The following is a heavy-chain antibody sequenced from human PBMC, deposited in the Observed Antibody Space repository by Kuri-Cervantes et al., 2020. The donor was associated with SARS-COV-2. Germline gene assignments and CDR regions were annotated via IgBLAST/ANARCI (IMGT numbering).Heavy chain of an antibody. J-gene: IGHJ3*02. CDR3: ARVQQQLVYDAFDI. CDR1: GFTFSGYG. V-gene: IGHV3-33*01. D-gene: IGHD6-13*01. Sequence: GESLKISCAASGFTFSGYGMHWVRQAPGKGLEWVAVIWYDGSNKYYADSVKGRFTISRDNSKNTLYLQMNSLRAEDTAVYYCARVQQQLVYDAFDIWGQGTMVTVSS. CDR2: IWYDGSNK.